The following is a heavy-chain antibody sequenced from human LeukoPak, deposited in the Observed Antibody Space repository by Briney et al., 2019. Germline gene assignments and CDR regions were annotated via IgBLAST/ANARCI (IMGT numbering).Heavy chain of an antibody. Sequence: ASVKVSCKASGYTFTSYDINWVRQATGQGLEWMGWMNPNSGNTGYAQKFQGRVTMTRNTSISTAYMELSSLRSEDTAVYYCARRPIAALNWFDPWGQGTLVTVSS. D-gene: IGHD2-15*01. CDR2: MNPNSGNT. CDR3: ARRPIAALNWFDP. CDR1: GYTFTSYD. V-gene: IGHV1-8*01. J-gene: IGHJ5*02.